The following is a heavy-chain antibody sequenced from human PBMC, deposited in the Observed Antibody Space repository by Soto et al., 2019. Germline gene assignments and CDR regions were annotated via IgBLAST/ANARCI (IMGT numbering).Heavy chain of an antibody. CDR2: INHSGST. Sequence: SETLSLTCAVYGGSFSGYYWSWIRQPPGKGLEWIGEINHSGSTNYNPSLKSRVTISVDTSKNQFSLKLSSVTAADTAVYYCARDFDWFDPWGQGTLVTVSS. V-gene: IGHV4-34*01. CDR3: ARDFDWFDP. J-gene: IGHJ5*02. CDR1: GGSFSGYY.